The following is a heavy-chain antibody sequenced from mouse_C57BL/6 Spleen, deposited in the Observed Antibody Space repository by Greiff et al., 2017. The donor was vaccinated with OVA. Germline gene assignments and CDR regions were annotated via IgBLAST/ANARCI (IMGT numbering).Heavy chain of an antibody. CDR1: GYAFSSSW. CDR2: IYPGDGDT. V-gene: IGHV1-82*01. D-gene: IGHD2-3*01. Sequence: VQLQQSGPELVKPGASVKISCKASGYAFSSSWMNWVKQRPGKGLEWIGRIYPGDGDTNYNGKFKGKATLTADKSSSTAYMQLSSLTSEDSAVYFCARLRLLPYAMDYWGQGTSVTVSS. CDR3: ARLRLLPYAMDY. J-gene: IGHJ4*01.